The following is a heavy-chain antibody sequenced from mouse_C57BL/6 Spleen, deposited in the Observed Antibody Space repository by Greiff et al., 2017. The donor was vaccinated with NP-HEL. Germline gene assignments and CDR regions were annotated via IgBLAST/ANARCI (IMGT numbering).Heavy chain of an antibody. CDR3: ARGTDFDY. Sequence: QVQLKQPGAELVKPGASVKLSCKASGYTFTSYWMHWVKQRPGRGLEWIGRIYPGDGDTNYNGKFKGKATLTADKSSSTAYMQLSSLTSEDSAVYFCARGTDFDYWGQGTTLTVSS. CDR2: IYPGDGDT. D-gene: IGHD4-1*01. J-gene: IGHJ2*01. CDR1: GYTFTSYW. V-gene: IGHV1-82*01.